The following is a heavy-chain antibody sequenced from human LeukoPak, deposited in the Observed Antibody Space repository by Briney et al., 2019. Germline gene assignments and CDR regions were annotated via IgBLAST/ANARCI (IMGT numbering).Heavy chain of an antibody. CDR1: GFTFNLAW. Sequence: GGSLRLSCATSGFTFNLAWMSWVRQAPGKGLEWVGRIKRNTQGATTDYAAAVKGRFTISRDDSKNTLYLQMNSLEIVDTGVYYCTTHPGYESYWGQGTLVTVSS. V-gene: IGHV3-15*01. J-gene: IGHJ4*02. CDR2: IKRNTQGATT. D-gene: IGHD2-15*01. CDR3: TTHPGYESY.